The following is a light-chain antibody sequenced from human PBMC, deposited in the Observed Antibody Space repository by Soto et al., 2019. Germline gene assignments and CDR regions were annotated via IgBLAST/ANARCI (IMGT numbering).Light chain of an antibody. CDR3: QAWDSSTAEVV. V-gene: IGLV3-1*01. J-gene: IGLJ2*01. Sequence: SYELTQPPSVSVSPGQTASITCSGDKLGDKYACWYQQKPGQSPVPVIYQDSKRPSGIPERFSGSNSGNTATLTISGTQAMDEADYYCQAWDSSTAEVVFGGGTKLTVL. CDR1: KLGDKY. CDR2: QDS.